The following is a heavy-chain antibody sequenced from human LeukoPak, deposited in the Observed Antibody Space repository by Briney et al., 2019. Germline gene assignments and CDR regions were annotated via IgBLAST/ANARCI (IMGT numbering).Heavy chain of an antibody. CDR3: AKNGGQPTENYYMDV. Sequence: PGGSLRLSCAASGFTFRSYAMTWVRQAPGKGLEWVSEISNIATINYADSVKGRFTMSRDNSKNTLYLRMNSLRAEDTAVYYCAKNGGQPTENYYMDVWGKGTTVTVSS. J-gene: IGHJ6*03. V-gene: IGHV3-23*01. CDR1: GFTFRSYA. CDR2: ISNIATI. D-gene: IGHD4-17*01.